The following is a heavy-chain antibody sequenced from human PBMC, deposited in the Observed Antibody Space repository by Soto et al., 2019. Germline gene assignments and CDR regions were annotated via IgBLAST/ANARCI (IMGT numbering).Heavy chain of an antibody. Sequence: PSETLSLTCTVSGGSISSYYWSWIRQPPGKGLEWIGYIYYSGSTNYNPSLKSRVTISVDTSKNQFSLKLSSVTAADTAVYYCARTRITMVRGAAPYYYYYGMDVWGQGTTVTVSS. CDR2: IYYSGST. D-gene: IGHD3-10*01. V-gene: IGHV4-59*01. CDR3: ARTRITMVRGAAPYYYYYGMDV. CDR1: GGSISSYY. J-gene: IGHJ6*02.